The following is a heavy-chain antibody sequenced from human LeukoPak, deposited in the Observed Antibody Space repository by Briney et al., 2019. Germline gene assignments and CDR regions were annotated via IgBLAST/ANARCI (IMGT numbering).Heavy chain of an antibody. Sequence: SQTLSLTCTVSGGSISSSNYYWGWLRQPPGKGLEWFGSIYYSGSTYYNPSLKSRVTISVDTSKNHFSLKLSSVTAADTAVYYCARWVHYGDSYGYFDSWGQGTLVTVSS. CDR3: ARWVHYGDSYGYFDS. V-gene: IGHV4-39*02. CDR2: IYYSGST. J-gene: IGHJ4*02. CDR1: GGSISSSNYY. D-gene: IGHD5-18*01.